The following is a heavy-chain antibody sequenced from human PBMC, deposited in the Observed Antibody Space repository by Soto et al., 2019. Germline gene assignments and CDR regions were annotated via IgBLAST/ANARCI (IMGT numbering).Heavy chain of an antibody. CDR3: AKDTPERGVVAATFDY. J-gene: IGHJ4*02. Sequence: EAQLLESGGGLVQPGGSLRLSCAASGFTFSSYAMSWVRQAPGKGLEWVSGIGGSGVSTYYADSVKGRFTISRDNSKNTLYLQVDSLRAEDTAVYYCAKDTPERGVVAATFDYWGQGTLVTVSS. V-gene: IGHV3-23*01. CDR1: GFTFSSYA. D-gene: IGHD2-15*01. CDR2: IGGSGVST.